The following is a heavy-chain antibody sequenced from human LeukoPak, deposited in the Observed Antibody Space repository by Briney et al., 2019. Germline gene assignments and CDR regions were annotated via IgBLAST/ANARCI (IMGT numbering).Heavy chain of an antibody. J-gene: IGHJ4*02. Sequence: SETLSLTCAVYGGSFSGYYWNWIRQPPGKGLEWIGEINHSGSTNYNPSLKSRVTISVDTSKNQFSLKLNSVTAADTAVYYCAWTGMPRGVIIDQWGQGTLVTVSS. CDR2: INHSGST. CDR3: AWTGMPRGVIIDQ. V-gene: IGHV4-34*01. D-gene: IGHD3-10*01. CDR1: GGSFSGYY.